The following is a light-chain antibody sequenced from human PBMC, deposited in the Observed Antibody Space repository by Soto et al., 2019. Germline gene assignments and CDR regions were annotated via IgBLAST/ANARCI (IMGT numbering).Light chain of an antibody. Sequence: QSALAQPASVSGSPGQSITISCTVTGSDVRTYNLVSWYQQHPGKVPKLIIYEASKRPSGVSNRFSGSQPGNTASLTVSGLQAEDEADYYCCSYAGDKTYVFGSGTKGTVL. J-gene: IGLJ1*01. CDR2: EAS. CDR3: CSYAGDKTYV. CDR1: GSDVRTYNL. V-gene: IGLV2-23*01.